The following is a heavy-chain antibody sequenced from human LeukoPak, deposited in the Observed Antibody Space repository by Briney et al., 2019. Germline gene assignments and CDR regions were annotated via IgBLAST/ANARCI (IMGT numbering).Heavy chain of an antibody. CDR2: ITSTSSYV. J-gene: IGHJ4*02. CDR3: ARDFYGSGSFLRGGYYFDY. CDR1: GFTFSTYN. D-gene: IGHD3-10*01. Sequence: GGSLRLSCEVSGFTFSTYNMNWVRQAPGKRLEWVSSITSTSSYVFYADSVKGRFTISRDNAKNSLYLQINSLRAEDTAVYYCARDFYGSGSFLRGGYYFDYWGQGTLVTVSS. V-gene: IGHV3-21*01.